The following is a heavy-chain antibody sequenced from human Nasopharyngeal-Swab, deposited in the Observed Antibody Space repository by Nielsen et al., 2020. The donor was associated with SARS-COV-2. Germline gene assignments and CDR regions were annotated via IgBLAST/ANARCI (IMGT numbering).Heavy chain of an antibody. CDR3: ARGTMIYFDY. D-gene: IGHD3-22*01. CDR2: VHYSGST. V-gene: IGHV4-59*01. J-gene: IGHJ4*02. Sequence: RQAPGNGLEWIAYVHYSGSTDYNPSLKSRVTVSADTVMNQFSLKLDSVTAADTAVYYCARGTMIYFDYWGQGTLVTVSS.